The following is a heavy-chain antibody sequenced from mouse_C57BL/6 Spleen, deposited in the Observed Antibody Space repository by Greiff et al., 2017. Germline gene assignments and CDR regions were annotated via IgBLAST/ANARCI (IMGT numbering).Heavy chain of an antibody. CDR1: GYAFTNYL. CDR2: INPGSGGT. Sequence: QVQLQQSGAELVRPGTSVKVSCKASGYAFTNYLIEWVKQRPGQGLEWIGVINPGSGGTNYNEKFKGKATLTADKSSSTAYMQLSSLTSEDAAVYFCARYGNGWYFDVWGTGTTVTVSS. D-gene: IGHD2-1*01. J-gene: IGHJ1*03. V-gene: IGHV1-54*01. CDR3: ARYGNGWYFDV.